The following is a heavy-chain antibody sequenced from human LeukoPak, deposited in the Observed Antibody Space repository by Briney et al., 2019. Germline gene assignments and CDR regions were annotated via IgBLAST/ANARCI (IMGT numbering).Heavy chain of an antibody. Sequence: GGSLRLSCAASGFTFDDYAMHWVRQAPGKGLEWVSGISWNSGSIGYADSVKGRFTISRDNAKNSLYLQMNSLRAEDTAVYYCARWGYGYGYDYWGQGTLVTVSS. CDR2: ISWNSGSI. J-gene: IGHJ4*02. CDR3: ARWGYGYGYDY. D-gene: IGHD5-18*01. CDR1: GFTFDDYA. V-gene: IGHV3-9*01.